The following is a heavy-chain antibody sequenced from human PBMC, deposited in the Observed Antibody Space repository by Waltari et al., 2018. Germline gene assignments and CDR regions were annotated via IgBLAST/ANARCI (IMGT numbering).Heavy chain of an antibody. V-gene: IGHV3-21*01. CDR1: GFTFSSYS. J-gene: IGHJ4*02. Sequence: EVQLVASGGGLVKPGGSLRLSCAASGFTFSSYSMTWVRQAPGTGLEWVSSISSSSSYIYYADSVKGRFTISRDNAKNALYLQMNSLRAEDTAVYYCARGMVVVAAKGHFDYWGQGTLVTVSS. CDR3: ARGMVVVAAKGHFDY. CDR2: ISSSSSYI. D-gene: IGHD2-15*01.